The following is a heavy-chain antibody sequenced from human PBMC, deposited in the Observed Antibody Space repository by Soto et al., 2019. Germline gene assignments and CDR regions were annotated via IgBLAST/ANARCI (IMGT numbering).Heavy chain of an antibody. V-gene: IGHV3-48*02. CDR3: ARDRCYDGTCYSASDS. D-gene: IGHD2-15*01. CDR1: GFRFSTYN. CDR2: ISTTSFTI. J-gene: IGHJ5*01. Sequence: GSLLLSCAASGFRFSTYNMDWVRQAPGKGPEWIAHISTTSFTIYYADSVKGRFTISRDNDRNSLYLEMNSLRDEDTAVYYCARDRCYDGTCYSASDSWGQGTLVTVYS.